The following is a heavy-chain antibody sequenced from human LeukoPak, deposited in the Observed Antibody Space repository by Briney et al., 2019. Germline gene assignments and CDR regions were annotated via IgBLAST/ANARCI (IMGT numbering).Heavy chain of an antibody. J-gene: IGHJ4*02. CDR1: GFNVGTNY. D-gene: IGHD3-3*01. CDR2: IFRDGST. CDR3: ARDFYDFWGGYWV. V-gene: IGHV3-53*01. Sequence: GGSLRLSCAVSGFNVGTNYMSWVRQAPGKGLEWVSVIFRDGSTYYEDSVKGRFSISRDNSKNMVYLQMSNLRAEDTAVYYCARDFYDFWGGYWVWGQGTLVTVSS.